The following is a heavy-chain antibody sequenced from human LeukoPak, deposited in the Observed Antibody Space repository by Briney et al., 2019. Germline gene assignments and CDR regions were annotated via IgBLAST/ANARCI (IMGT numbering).Heavy chain of an antibody. D-gene: IGHD2-15*01. V-gene: IGHV3-30*02. CDR3: AKGGGSIGRSYYFDY. J-gene: IGHJ4*02. CDR2: IQYDGSNE. CDR1: GFTFSSYG. Sequence: GGSLRLSCAASGFTFSSYGMHWVRQAPGKGLEWVAYIQYDGSNEQYAHSVKGRFRISRDSSKNILYLQMNSLRAEDTAVYYCAKGGGSIGRSYYFDYWGQGILVTVSS.